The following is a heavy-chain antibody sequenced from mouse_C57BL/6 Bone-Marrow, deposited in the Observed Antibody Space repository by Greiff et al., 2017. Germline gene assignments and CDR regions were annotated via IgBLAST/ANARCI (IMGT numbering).Heavy chain of an antibody. CDR1: GFTFSSYA. CDR2: ISDGGSYT. CDR3: ARDLLLHFDV. J-gene: IGHJ1*03. D-gene: IGHD2-10*01. V-gene: IGHV5-4*01. Sequence: EVHLVESGGGLVKPGGSLKLSCAASGFTFSSYAMSWVRQTPEKRLEWVATISDGGSYTYYPDNVKGRFTISRDNAKNNLYLQMSHLKSEDTAMYYCARDLLLHFDVWGTGTTVTVSS.